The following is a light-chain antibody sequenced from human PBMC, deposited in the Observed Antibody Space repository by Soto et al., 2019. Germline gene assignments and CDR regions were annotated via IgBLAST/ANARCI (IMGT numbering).Light chain of an antibody. CDR2: GAS. CDR3: QQRSSWPLT. V-gene: IGKV3-11*01. CDR1: QTVNNNY. Sequence: ELVLTQSPGTLSLSPGERATLSCRASQTVNNNYLAWYQQIPGQAPRLLIDGASNRATGIPARFSGSGSGTDFTLTISSLEPEDFAVYFCQQRSSWPLTFGGGTKVDIK. J-gene: IGKJ4*02.